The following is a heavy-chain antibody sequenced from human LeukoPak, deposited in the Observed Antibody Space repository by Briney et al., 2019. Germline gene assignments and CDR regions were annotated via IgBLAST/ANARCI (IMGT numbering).Heavy chain of an antibody. D-gene: IGHD6-13*01. V-gene: IGHV4-59*06. J-gene: IGHJ4*02. CDR3: ARGRGYTSSWYEN. CDR1: GGSISSYY. Sequence: SETLSLTCTVSGGSISSYYWSWIRQHPGKGLEWIGYIYYSGSTYYNPSLKSRVTISVDTSKNQFSLKLNSVTAADTAVYYCARGRGYTSSWYENWGQGTLVTVSS. CDR2: IYYSGST.